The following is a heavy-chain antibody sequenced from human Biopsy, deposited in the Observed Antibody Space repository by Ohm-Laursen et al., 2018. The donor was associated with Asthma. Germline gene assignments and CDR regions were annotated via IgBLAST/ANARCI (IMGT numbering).Heavy chain of an antibody. Sequence: SLRLSCTASGFKFDEYTLHWVRQAPGKGLEWVSGIGWNSATIGYADSVEGRFTISRDNAKNSVFLHMDSLRPEDTAFYYRKKVRSDWVITESFDYWGQGVLVTVSS. CDR2: IGWNSATI. D-gene: IGHD2-21*01. V-gene: IGHV3-9*01. J-gene: IGHJ4*02. CDR3: KKVRSDWVITESFDY. CDR1: GFKFDEYT.